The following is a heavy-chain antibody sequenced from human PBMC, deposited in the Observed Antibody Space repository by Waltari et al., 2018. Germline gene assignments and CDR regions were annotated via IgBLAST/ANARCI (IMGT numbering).Heavy chain of an antibody. CDR3: ATWRWGQSEFDY. CDR2: IKEDGSDK. V-gene: IGHV3-7*01. J-gene: IGHJ4*02. D-gene: IGHD7-27*01. CDR1: GFNFRRHW. Sequence: EAQLVESGGKLVQPGGSLSLSSVAYGFNFRRHWMSWVRQAPGGGLEWVATIKEDGSDKHYVDSVRGRVTISRDNANDSLYLQMNSLRAEDTAVYYCATWRWGQSEFDYWGQGTLVTVSS.